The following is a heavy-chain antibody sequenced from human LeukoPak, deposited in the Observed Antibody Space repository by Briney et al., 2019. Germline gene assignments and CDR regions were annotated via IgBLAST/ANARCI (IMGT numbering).Heavy chain of an antibody. CDR3: ARVRGGLYYFDY. J-gene: IGHJ4*02. D-gene: IGHD3-10*01. V-gene: IGHV4-39*07. CDR2: IFHSGST. Sequence: PETLSLTCTVSGVSISSSNDSWGWVRQPPGKGLEWIGSIFHSGSTNYNPSLKSRVTMSTDTSENQLSLKLSSVTAADTAVYYCARVRGGLYYFDYWGQGTLVTVSS. CDR1: GVSISSSNDS.